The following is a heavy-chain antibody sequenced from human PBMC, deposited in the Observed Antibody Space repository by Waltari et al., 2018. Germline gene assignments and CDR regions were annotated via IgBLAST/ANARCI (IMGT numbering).Heavy chain of an antibody. V-gene: IGHV1-18*01. J-gene: IGHJ5*02. D-gene: IGHD4-17*01. CDR2: ISADNGNT. CDR3: ARVVRATVVLSEFDP. Sequence: QVQLVQSGAEVKKPGASVKVSCKASGYTFTSYGISWVRQAPGQGLEWMGWISADNGNTNYAQKLQGRVTRTTDTSTSTAYMELRSLRSDDTAVYYCARVVRATVVLSEFDPWGQGTLVTVSS. CDR1: GYTFTSYG.